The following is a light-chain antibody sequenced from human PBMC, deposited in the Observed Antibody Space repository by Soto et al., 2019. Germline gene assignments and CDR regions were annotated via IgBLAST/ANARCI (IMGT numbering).Light chain of an antibody. CDR1: QSISSY. Sequence: DIQMTQSPSSLSASVGDRVTITCRASQSISSYLNWYQQKPGKAPKLLIYAASSLQSGVPSRFSGSGSGTDFTITISSLQPEDFVTYYCQQSYSTHGAFGQGTKVEIK. V-gene: IGKV1-39*01. CDR3: QQSYSTHGA. J-gene: IGKJ1*01. CDR2: AAS.